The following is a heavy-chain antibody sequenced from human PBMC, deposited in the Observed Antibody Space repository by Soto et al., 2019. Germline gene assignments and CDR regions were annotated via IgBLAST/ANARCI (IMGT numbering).Heavy chain of an antibody. CDR2: IYYSGST. CDR3: ARQDILLFDY. J-gene: IGHJ4*02. CDR1: GGSISSYY. Sequence: SETLSLTCTVSGGSISSYYWSWIRQPPGKGLEWIGYIYYSGSTNYNPSLKSRVTISVDTSKNQLSLKLSSVTAADTAVYYCARQDILLFDYWGQGTLVTVSS. D-gene: IGHD2-15*01. V-gene: IGHV4-59*08.